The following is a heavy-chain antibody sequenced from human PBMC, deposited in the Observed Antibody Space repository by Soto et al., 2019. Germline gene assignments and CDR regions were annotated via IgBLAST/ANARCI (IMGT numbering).Heavy chain of an antibody. CDR2: INHSGST. CDR3: AGEAMVAANLSRGWFDP. V-gene: IGHV4-34*01. Sequence: QVQLQQWGAGLLKPSETLSLTCAVYGGSFSGYYWSWIRQPPGKGLEWIGEINHSGSTNYNPSLKCRVTISVETSKNKFSVSLSSVTAAHTAVYYCAGEAMVAANLSRGWFDPWGQGTLVTVSS. J-gene: IGHJ5*02. CDR1: GGSFSGYY. D-gene: IGHD2-15*01.